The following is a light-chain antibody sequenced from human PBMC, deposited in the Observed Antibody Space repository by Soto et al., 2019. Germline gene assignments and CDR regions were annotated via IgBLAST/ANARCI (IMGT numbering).Light chain of an antibody. CDR2: AAS. CDR1: QSISSY. V-gene: IGKV1-39*01. J-gene: IGKJ1*01. CDR3: QQSYSTPRT. Sequence: DIQMTQSPSSLSASVGDRVTITCRASQSISSYLNWYQQKPGKAPKLLIYAASSLQSGVPSRFSGSVSGTDFTLTISSLQPEDFETYYCQQSYSTPRTFGQGPKVDIK.